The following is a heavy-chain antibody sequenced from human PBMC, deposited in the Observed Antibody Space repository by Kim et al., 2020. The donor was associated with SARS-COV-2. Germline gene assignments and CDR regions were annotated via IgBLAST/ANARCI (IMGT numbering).Heavy chain of an antibody. CDR2: DGSNK. CDR3: APGGFDY. Sequence: DGSNKYYADSVKGRFTISRDNSKNTLYLQMNSLRAEDTAVYYCAPGGFDYWGQGTLVTVSS. D-gene: IGHD3-10*01. V-gene: IGHV3-30*02. J-gene: IGHJ4*02.